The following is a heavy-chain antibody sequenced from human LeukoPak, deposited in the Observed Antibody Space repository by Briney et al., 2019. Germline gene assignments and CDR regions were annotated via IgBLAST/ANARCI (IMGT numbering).Heavy chain of an antibody. CDR2: INHSGST. Sequence: SETLPLTCAVYGGSFSGYYWSWIRQPPGKGLEWIGEINHSGSTNYNPSLKSRVTISVDTSKNQFSLKLSSVTAADTAVYYCARDLGLGAVYPYYYYGMDVWGQGTTVTVSS. CDR1: GGSFSGYY. CDR3: ARDLGLGAVYPYYYYGMDV. V-gene: IGHV4-34*01. J-gene: IGHJ6*02. D-gene: IGHD1-26*01.